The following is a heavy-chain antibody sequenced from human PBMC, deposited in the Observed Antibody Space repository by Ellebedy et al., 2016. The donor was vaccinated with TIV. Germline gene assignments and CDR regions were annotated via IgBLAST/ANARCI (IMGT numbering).Heavy chain of an antibody. V-gene: IGHV4-34*01. Sequence: MPGGSLRLSCAVYGGSFRGYYWSWIRQPPGKGLEWIGAINHSGSTNYNPSLKSRVTISVDTSKNQFSLKLSSVTAADTAVYYCARRGGYSYGNGVRIRVGYFDYWGQGTLVTVSS. CDR3: ARRGGYSYGNGVRIRVGYFDY. CDR2: INHSGST. CDR1: GGSFRGYY. D-gene: IGHD5-18*01. J-gene: IGHJ4*02.